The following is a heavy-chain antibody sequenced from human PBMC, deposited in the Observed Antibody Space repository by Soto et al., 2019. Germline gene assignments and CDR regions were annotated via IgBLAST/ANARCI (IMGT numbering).Heavy chain of an antibody. V-gene: IGHV3-30-3*01. CDR3: ARGLTYYYGSGTPGGCFDP. D-gene: IGHD3-10*01. CDR2: ISYDGSNK. CDR1: GFTFSSYA. J-gene: IGHJ5*02. Sequence: HPGGSLRLSCAASGFTFSSYAMHWVRQAPGKGLEWVAVISYDGSNKYYADSVKGRFTISRDNSKNTLYLQMNSLRAEDTAVYYCARGLTYYYGSGTPGGCFDPWGQGTLVTVS.